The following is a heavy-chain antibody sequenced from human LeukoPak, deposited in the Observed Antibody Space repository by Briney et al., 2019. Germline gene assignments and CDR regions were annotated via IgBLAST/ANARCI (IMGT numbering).Heavy chain of an antibody. CDR2: IYYSGST. J-gene: IGHJ4*02. V-gene: IGHV4-39*01. D-gene: IGHD1-26*01. CDR1: GGSISSSSYY. Sequence: SETLSLTCTVSGGSISSSSYYWGWIRQPPGKGLEWIGSIYYSGSTYYNPSLKSRVTISVDTSKNQFSQKLSSVTAADTAVYYCARQDSGSYLYFDYWGQGTLVTVSS. CDR3: ARQDSGSYLYFDY.